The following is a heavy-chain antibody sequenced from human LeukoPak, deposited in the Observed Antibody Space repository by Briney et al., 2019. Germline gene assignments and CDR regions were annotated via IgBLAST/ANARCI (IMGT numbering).Heavy chain of an antibody. CDR3: AREGHTMVGNPDAFDI. CDR2: INPSGGST. D-gene: IGHD3-10*01. V-gene: IGHV1-46*01. Sequence: ASVKVSCKASGYTFTSYYMHWVRQAPGQGLEWMGIINPSGGSTSYAQKFQGRVTMTRDTSTSTVYMELSSLRSEDTAVYYCAREGHTMVGNPDAFDIWGQGTMVTVSS. J-gene: IGHJ3*02. CDR1: GYTFTSYY.